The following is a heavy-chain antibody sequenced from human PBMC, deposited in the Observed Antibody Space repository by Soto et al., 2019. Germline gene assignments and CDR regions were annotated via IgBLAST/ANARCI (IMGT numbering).Heavy chain of an antibody. J-gene: IGHJ6*03. CDR2: IIPAFDRP. CDR3: ARDTREITRVRGVIPYYVHHMDV. CDR1: GGTFSNYA. V-gene: IGHV1-69*01. Sequence: QVQLVQSGAEVKRPGSSVKVSCKTSGGTFSNYAISWVRQAPGEGLEWMGGIIPAFDRPSYAQKFQGRVTITADESTSTAYMDLTSLRSEDTAVYYCARDTREITRVRGVIPYYVHHMDVWGPGTTVTVSS. D-gene: IGHD3-10*01.